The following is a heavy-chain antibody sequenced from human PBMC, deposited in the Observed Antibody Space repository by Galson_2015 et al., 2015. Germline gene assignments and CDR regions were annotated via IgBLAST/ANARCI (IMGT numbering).Heavy chain of an antibody. CDR1: GFTFTNYA. CDR2: ISYDGSDK. D-gene: IGHD3-10*01. J-gene: IGHJ4*02. CDR3: ARDPYYGSGTYYPTNFDY. V-gene: IGHV3-30*04. Sequence: SLRLSCAASGFTFTNYAMHWVRQAPGKGLEWVAVISYDGSDKYYADSVKGRFTISRDNSKNTLYLQMNSLRAEDTAVYYCARDPYYGSGTYYPTNFDYWGQGTLVIVSS.